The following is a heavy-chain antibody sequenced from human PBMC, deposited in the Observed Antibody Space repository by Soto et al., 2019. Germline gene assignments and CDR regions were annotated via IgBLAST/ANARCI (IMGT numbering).Heavy chain of an antibody. CDR2: ISAHTGSS. Sequence: QVQLVQSGAEVKKPGASVKVSCKASGYTFTSYGMSWVRQAPGQGLEWMGGISAHTGSSEYAQRFQGRVTLTTDRSTSTAYMELRSLRSEDTAVYYCARAFFYQGSDSRGYSFDAFDFWGPGTLVTVSS. CDR1: GYTFTSYG. V-gene: IGHV1-18*01. D-gene: IGHD3-22*01. CDR3: ARAFFYQGSDSRGYSFDAFDF. J-gene: IGHJ3*01.